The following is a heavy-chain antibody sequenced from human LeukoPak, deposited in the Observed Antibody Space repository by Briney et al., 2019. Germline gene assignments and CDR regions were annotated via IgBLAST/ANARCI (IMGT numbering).Heavy chain of an antibody. CDR3: AKINFHYDGSGDYYYYMDV. Sequence: SETLSLTCTASGGSISSYYWSWIRQPAGKGLEWIGRIYTSGSTNYNPSLKSRVTISVDKSKNQFSLKLSSVTAADTAVYYCAKINFHYDGSGDYYYYMDVWGKGTTVTVSS. D-gene: IGHD3-22*01. CDR1: GGSISSYY. V-gene: IGHV4-4*07. CDR2: IYTSGST. J-gene: IGHJ6*03.